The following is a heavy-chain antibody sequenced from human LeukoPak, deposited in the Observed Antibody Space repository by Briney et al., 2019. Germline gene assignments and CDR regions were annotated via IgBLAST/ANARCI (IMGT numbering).Heavy chain of an antibody. CDR3: ARMIRDYYDSSGYYDPLYYYYDMDV. Sequence: GASVKVSCKASGYTFTSYAMNWVRQDPGQGLEWMGWINTNTGNPTYAQGFTGRFVFSLDTSVSTAYLQISSLKAEDTAVYYCARMIRDYYDSSGYYDPLYYYYDMDVWGQGTTVTVSS. CDR1: GYTFTSYA. V-gene: IGHV7-4-1*02. J-gene: IGHJ6*02. CDR2: INTNTGNP. D-gene: IGHD3-22*01.